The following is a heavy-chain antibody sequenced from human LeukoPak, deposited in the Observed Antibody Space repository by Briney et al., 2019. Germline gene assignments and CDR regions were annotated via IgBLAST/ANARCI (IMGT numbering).Heavy chain of an antibody. CDR1: GYTFTEYF. CDR2: FNPSSGDT. J-gene: IGHJ4*02. CDR3: ARHCDILTTDFDY. Sequence: ASVKVSCKASGYTFTEYFIHWVRQAPGQGLECMGWFNPSSGDTNYAQKLQGRVTMTTDTSTSTAYMELRSLRSDDTAVYYCARHCDILTTDFDYWGQGTLVTVSS. V-gene: IGHV1-18*04. D-gene: IGHD3-9*01.